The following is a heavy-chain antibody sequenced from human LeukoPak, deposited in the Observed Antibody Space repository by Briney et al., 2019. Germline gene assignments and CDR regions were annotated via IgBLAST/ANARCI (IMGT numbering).Heavy chain of an antibody. J-gene: IGHJ5*02. D-gene: IGHD6-19*01. Sequence: GASVKVSCKASGYTFTSYGISWVRQAPGQGLEWMGWISAYNGNTNYAQKLQGRVTMTTDTSTSTAYMELRSLRSEDTAVYYCARGTRDPSSGWYWFDPWGQGTLVTVSS. CDR1: GYTFTSYG. CDR3: ARGTRDPSSGWYWFDP. V-gene: IGHV1-18*01. CDR2: ISAYNGNT.